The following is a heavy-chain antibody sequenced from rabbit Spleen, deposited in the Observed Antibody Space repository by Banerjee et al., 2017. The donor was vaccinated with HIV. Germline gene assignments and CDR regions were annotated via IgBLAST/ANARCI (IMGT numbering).Heavy chain of an antibody. V-gene: IGHV1S40*01. CDR2: IDAGSSVTT. J-gene: IGHJ4*01. D-gene: IGHD4-2*01. CDR3: VRDQAGDAGYGPYYFSL. CDR1: GFSFSSSLY. Sequence: QSLEESGGDLVQPEGSLTLTCKASGFSFSSSLYMCWVRQAPGKGLEWIACIDAGSSVTTYYASWAKGRFTISKTSTTVTLQMTSLTVADTATYFCVRDQAGDAGYGPYYFSLWGPGTLVTVS.